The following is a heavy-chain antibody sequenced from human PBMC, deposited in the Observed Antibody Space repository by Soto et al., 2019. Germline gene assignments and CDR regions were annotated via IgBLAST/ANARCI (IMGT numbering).Heavy chain of an antibody. CDR3: AKATATGGGAFDF. CDR1: GFPFGSYD. D-gene: IGHD2-8*02. CDR2: ILVDGRT. J-gene: IGHJ3*01. Sequence: SLRLSCASSGFPFGSYDMTWVRQAPGKGLEWVSTILVDGRTFYVDSVKGRFTISRDNSRNTVYLQMNSLTAGDTALYYCAKATATGGGAFDFCGQGTMVTVSS. V-gene: IGHV3-23*01.